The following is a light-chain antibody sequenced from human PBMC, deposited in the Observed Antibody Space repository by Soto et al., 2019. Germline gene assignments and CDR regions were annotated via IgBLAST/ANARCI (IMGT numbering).Light chain of an antibody. J-gene: IGKJ2*01. CDR2: WAS. V-gene: IGKV4-1*01. CDR1: QSVLYSSNNKNY. Sequence: DIVMTQSPDSLAVSLGERATINCKSSQSVLYSSNNKNYLAWYQQKPGQPPKLLIYWASTRESGVPDRFSGSGSGTELTLTISSLQAEDVAVYYCQQYYSTPPYTVGRGTKLEIK. CDR3: QQYYSTPPYT.